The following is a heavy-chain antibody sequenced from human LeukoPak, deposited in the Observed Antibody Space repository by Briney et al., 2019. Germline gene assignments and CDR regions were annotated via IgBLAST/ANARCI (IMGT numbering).Heavy chain of an antibody. CDR3: AKGASWGGYYFDY. V-gene: IGHV3-9*01. J-gene: IGHJ4*02. D-gene: IGHD2-2*01. CDR2: ISWNSGSI. CDR1: GFTFDDYA. Sequence: GRPLRLSCAASGFTFDDYAMHWVRQAPGKGLEWVSGISWNSGSIGYADSVKGRFTTSRDNAKNSLYLQMNSLRAEDTALYYCAKGASWGGYYFDYWGQGTLVTVSS.